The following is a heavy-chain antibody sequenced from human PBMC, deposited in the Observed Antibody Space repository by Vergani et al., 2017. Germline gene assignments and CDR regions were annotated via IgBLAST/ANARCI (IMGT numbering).Heavy chain of an antibody. Sequence: QVQLQESGPGLVKPSETLSLTCAVSGYSISSGYYWGWIRQPPGKGLEWIGRIYPSGSTYYNPSLKSRVTISVDTSKNQFALKLSSVTAADTAVYYWARHRCSGGSCYSDYYYYMDVWGKGTTVTVSS. V-gene: IGHV4-38-2*01. CDR1: GYSISSGYY. CDR2: IYPSGST. J-gene: IGHJ6*03. D-gene: IGHD2-15*01. CDR3: ARHRCSGGSCYSDYYYYMDV.